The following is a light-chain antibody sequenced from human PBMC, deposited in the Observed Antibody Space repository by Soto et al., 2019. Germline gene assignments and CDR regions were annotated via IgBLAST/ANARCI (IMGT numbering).Light chain of an antibody. CDR2: DVS. J-gene: IGLJ2*01. Sequence: QSVMTQPPSVSAAPGQKVTISCSGSSSNIGGNSVSWYQQLPGTAPKLLIYDVSTRPSGLSNRFSGSKSGNTASLTISGLQAEDEADYFCSSYASTSTLVVFGGGTKVTVL. CDR1: SSNIGGNS. V-gene: IGLV2-14*01. CDR3: SSYASTSTLVV.